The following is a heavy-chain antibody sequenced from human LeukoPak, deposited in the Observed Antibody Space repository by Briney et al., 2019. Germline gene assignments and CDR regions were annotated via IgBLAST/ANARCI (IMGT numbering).Heavy chain of an antibody. Sequence: GGSLRLSCAASGFTFSDYSMSWIRQAPGKGLEWVSYISSSGTSIYYADSVKGRFTISRDNSKNTLYLQMNSLRAEDTAVYYCAKALAVSSWDDCYYYYGMDVWGQGTTVTVSS. D-gene: IGHD6-13*01. CDR3: AKALAVSSWDDCYYYYGMDV. CDR2: ISSSGTSI. CDR1: GFTFSDYS. V-gene: IGHV3-11*04. J-gene: IGHJ6*02.